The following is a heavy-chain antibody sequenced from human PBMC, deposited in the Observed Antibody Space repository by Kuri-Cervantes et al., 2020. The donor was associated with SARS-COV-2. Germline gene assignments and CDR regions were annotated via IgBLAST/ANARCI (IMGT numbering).Heavy chain of an antibody. CDR2: IYYSGST. J-gene: IGHJ3*02. CDR1: GGSISSSSYY. CDR3: ASGYSYGPAFDI. V-gene: IGHV4-39*07. Sequence: LRLPCTVSGGSISSSSYYWGWIRQPPGKGLEWIGSIYYSGSTNYNHSLKSRVTIPVDTSKNQFSLQLSSVTAADTAAYYCASGYSYGPAFDIWGQGTMVTVSS. D-gene: IGHD5-18*01.